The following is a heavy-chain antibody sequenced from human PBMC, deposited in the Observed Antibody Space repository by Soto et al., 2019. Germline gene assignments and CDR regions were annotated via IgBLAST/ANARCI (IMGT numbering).Heavy chain of an antibody. CDR2: ISDGGGTS. CDR1: GFIFSNYV. V-gene: IGHV3-23*04. J-gene: IGHJ4*02. D-gene: IGHD1-26*01. CDR3: AKRPRALLTFDY. Sequence: EVQLVDSGGGLVQPGGSLRLSCAASGFIFSNYVMSWVRQAAGKGLEWVSSISDGGGTSYYADSVKGRFTISRDNSKHTLYLQMNSLRAEDTAIYYCAKRPRALLTFDYWGQGTLVTVSS.